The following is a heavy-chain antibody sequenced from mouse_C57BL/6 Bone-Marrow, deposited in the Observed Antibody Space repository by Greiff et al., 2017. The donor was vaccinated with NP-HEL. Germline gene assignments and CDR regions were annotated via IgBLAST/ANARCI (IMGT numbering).Heavy chain of an antibody. CDR3: AGHEGNYEGDYFDY. CDR2: ISSGGSYT. CDR1: GFTFSSYG. V-gene: IGHV5-6*01. D-gene: IGHD2-1*01. Sequence: EVKLVESGGDLVKPGGSLKLSCAASGFTFSSYGMSWVRQTPDKRLEWVATISSGGSYTYYPDSVQGRFTISRDNAKNTLYLQMSSLKSEDTAVYYCAGHEGNYEGDYFDYWGQGTTLTVSS. J-gene: IGHJ2*01.